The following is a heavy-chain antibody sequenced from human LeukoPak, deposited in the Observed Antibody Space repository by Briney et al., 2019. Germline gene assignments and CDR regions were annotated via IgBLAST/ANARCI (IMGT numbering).Heavy chain of an antibody. CDR1: GGTFSSYA. CDR2: IIPIVGTA. D-gene: IGHD6-19*01. J-gene: IGHJ6*02. Sequence: SVKVSCKASGGTFSSYAISWVRQAPGQGLEWMGGIIPIVGTANYAQKFQGRVTITADESTSTAYMELSSLRSEDTAVYYCAGDSSGWPPLSYMDVWGQGTTVTVSS. V-gene: IGHV1-69*13. CDR3: AGDSSGWPPLSYMDV.